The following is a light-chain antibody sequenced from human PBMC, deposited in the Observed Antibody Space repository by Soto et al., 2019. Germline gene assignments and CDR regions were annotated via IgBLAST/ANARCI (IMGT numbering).Light chain of an antibody. J-gene: IGKJ1*01. CDR1: QSVSSH. CDR3: QQRSHWPT. CDR2: DAS. V-gene: IGKV3-11*01. Sequence: DIVLTQSPATLSLSPGERATLSCSASQSVSSHLAWYQQKPGQSPRLLIYDASNRATGIPARFSGSGSGTDFTLTISSLEPEDFAFYFCQQRSHWPTFGQGTKVDIK.